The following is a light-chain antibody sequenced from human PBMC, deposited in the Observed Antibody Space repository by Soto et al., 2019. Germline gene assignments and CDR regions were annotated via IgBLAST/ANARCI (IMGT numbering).Light chain of an antibody. CDR3: CSYAGSTYV. CDR1: SSDVGRYNL. V-gene: IGLV2-23*01. Sequence: SALSQPASVSGSPGQSITLSCTGTSSDVGRYNLVSWYQQHPDKAPKLMIYEGSKRPSGVSNRFSGSKSGNTASLTISGLQVDDEADYFCCSYAGSTYVFGTGT. CDR2: EGS. J-gene: IGLJ1*01.